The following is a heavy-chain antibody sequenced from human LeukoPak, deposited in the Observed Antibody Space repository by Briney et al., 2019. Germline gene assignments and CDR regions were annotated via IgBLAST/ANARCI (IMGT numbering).Heavy chain of an antibody. D-gene: IGHD6-6*01. V-gene: IGHV1-3*01. CDR3: AREPRSSSSSRWFDP. J-gene: IGHJ5*02. CDR1: GYTFTSYA. CDR2: VNADNGNT. Sequence: GASVKVSCKASGYTFTSYAMHWVRQAPGQRLEWMGWVNADNGNTKYSQKFQGRVTITRDTSASTAYMELSSLRSEDTAVYYCAREPRSSSSSRWFDPWGQGTLVTVSS.